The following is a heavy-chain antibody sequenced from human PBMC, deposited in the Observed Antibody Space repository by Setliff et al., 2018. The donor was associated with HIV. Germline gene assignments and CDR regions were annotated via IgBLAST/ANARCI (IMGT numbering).Heavy chain of an antibody. CDR3: ARDDSIVLVPAIMRGDGFDF. Sequence: ETLSLTCTVSGGSISSGDYYWTWIRQPPGKGLEWIGSIYYTGNTKYNPSLESRVTFSIDTSENQFSLRLASVTAADTAIYYCARDDSIVLVPAIMRGDGFDFWGQGRMVTV. V-gene: IGHV4-39*07. CDR2: IYYTGNT. J-gene: IGHJ3*01. D-gene: IGHD2-2*01. CDR1: GGSISSGDYY.